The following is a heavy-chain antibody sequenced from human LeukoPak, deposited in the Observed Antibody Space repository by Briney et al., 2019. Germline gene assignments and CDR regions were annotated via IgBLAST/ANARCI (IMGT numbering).Heavy chain of an antibody. CDR1: GLTASNNY. CDR3: ARHLRPNRYFDY. CDR2: IYSGGST. V-gene: IGHV3-66*02. D-gene: IGHD4-17*01. Sequence: PVGSLRLSCAASGLTASNNYMSWVRQAPGKGLDCVSVIYSGGSTYYADSVKGRFTISRDNSMNTLYLQMNSPRSEYTTVFYCARHLRPNRYFDYWGQGTLVTVSS. J-gene: IGHJ4*02.